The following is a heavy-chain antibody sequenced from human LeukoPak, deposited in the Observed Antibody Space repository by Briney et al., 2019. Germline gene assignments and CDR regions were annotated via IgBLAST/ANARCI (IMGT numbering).Heavy chain of an antibody. CDR2: IYTSGST. V-gene: IGHV4-4*07. J-gene: IGHJ4*02. CDR3: ARSPGY. CDR1: GGSFSGYY. D-gene: IGHD7-27*01. Sequence: SETLSLTCTVYGGSFSGYYWSWIRQPAGKGLEWIGRIYTSGSTNYNPSLKSRVTISVDKSKNQFSLKLSSVTAADTAVYYCARSPGYWGQGTLVTVSS.